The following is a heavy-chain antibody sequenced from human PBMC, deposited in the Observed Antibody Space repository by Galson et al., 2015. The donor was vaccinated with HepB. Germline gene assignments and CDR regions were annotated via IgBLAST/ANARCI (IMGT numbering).Heavy chain of an antibody. CDR1: RGSLSGYF. D-gene: IGHD6-13*01. CDR3: ARGELTSTWAAPGY. J-gene: IGHJ4*02. V-gene: IGHV4-34*01. Sequence: ETLSLTCVVSRGSLSGYFWSWIRQSPGEGLEWIGEINHSGNTNFHTSLKSRVTMSLDTSKNQFSLNLTSVTAADTAVYYCARGELTSTWAAPGYWGQGILVTVSP. CDR2: INHSGNT.